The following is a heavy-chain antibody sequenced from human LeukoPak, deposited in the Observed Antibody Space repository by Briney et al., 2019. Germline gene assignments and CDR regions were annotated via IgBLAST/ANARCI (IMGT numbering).Heavy chain of an antibody. CDR1: VYTFSSYG. J-gene: IGHJ4*02. V-gene: IGHV1-18*01. CDR3: ARDESSGSYYFDY. D-gene: IGHD1-26*01. CDR2: ISAYNGNT. Sequence: GASVKVSCKASVYTFSSYGISWVRQAPGQGLEWMAWISAYNGNTKYAQKLQGRVTMTTDTSTSTAYMELRSLRSDDTAVYYCARDESSGSYYFDYWGQGTLVTVSS.